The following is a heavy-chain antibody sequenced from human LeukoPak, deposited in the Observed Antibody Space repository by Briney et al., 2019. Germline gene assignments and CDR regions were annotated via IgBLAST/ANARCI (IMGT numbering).Heavy chain of an antibody. CDR1: GFTFSSFA. D-gene: IGHD5-12*01. CDR3: AKDHAYRYSGYDWAYGHQFAWAYFDY. J-gene: IGHJ4*02. CDR2: ISGSGGST. V-gene: IGHV3-23*01. Sequence: GGSLRLSCAASGFTFSSFAMSWVRQAPGKGLEWVSAISGSGGSTYYADSVKGRFTISRDNSKNTLYLQMNSLRAEDTAVYYCAKDHAYRYSGYDWAYGHQFAWAYFDYWGQGTLVTVSS.